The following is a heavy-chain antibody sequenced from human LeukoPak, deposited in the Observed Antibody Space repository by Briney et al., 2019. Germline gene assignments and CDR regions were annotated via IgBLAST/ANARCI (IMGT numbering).Heavy chain of an antibody. D-gene: IGHD2-15*01. Sequence: SETLSLTCTVSGGSISSGGYYWSWIRQHPGKGLEWIGYIYYSGSTYYNPSLKSRVTISVDTSKNQFSLKLSSVTAADTAVYYCARPYCSGGSCYSGDAFDIWGRGTMVTVSS. CDR2: IYYSGST. CDR3: ARPYCSGGSCYSGDAFDI. CDR1: GGSISSGGYY. J-gene: IGHJ3*02. V-gene: IGHV4-31*03.